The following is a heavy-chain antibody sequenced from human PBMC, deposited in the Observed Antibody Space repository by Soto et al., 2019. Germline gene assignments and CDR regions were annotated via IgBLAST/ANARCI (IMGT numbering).Heavy chain of an antibody. Sequence: SETLSLTCSVSGGSISTVGHYWTWIRQPPGRGLEWIGSIYHTGSTYYSKSLRSRLTMSVDTSKSQFSLRLSSVTAADTAVYYCARATGTLRSRNCDYWGQGSLVTVSS. CDR1: GGSISTVGHY. CDR3: ARATGTLRSRNCDY. D-gene: IGHD1-1*01. CDR2: IYHTGST. J-gene: IGHJ4*02. V-gene: IGHV4-31*03.